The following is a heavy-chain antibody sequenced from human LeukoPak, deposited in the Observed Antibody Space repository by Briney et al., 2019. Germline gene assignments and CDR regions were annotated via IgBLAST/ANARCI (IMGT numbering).Heavy chain of an antibody. V-gene: IGHV3-11*04. CDR2: ISRSGSTI. J-gene: IGHJ6*03. CDR3: AKDGSSGYYYGYYYYYMDV. Sequence: PGGSLRLSCAASGFTFSDYYMSWIRQAPGKGLEWVSYISRSGSTIYYADSVKGRFTISRDNAKNTLYLQMNSLRAEDTAVYYCAKDGSSGYYYGYYYYYMDVWGKGTTVTVSS. D-gene: IGHD3-22*01. CDR1: GFTFSDYY.